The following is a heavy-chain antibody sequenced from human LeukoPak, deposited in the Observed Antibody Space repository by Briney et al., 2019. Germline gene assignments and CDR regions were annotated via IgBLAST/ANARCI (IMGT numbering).Heavy chain of an antibody. CDR2: IYHSGST. CDR1: GYSISSGYY. CDR3: ARVSYGSGSPSQGAFDI. V-gene: IGHV4-38-2*02. D-gene: IGHD3-10*01. J-gene: IGHJ3*02. Sequence: SETLSLTCTVSGYSISSGYYWGWIRQPPGKGLEWIGSIYHSGSTYYNPSLKSRVTISVDTSKNQFSLKLSSVTAADTAVYYCARVSYGSGSPSQGAFDIWGQGTMVTVSS.